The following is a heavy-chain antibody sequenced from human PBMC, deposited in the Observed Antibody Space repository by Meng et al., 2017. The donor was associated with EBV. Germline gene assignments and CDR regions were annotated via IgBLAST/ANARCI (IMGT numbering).Heavy chain of an antibody. CDR2: MNPNSGNT. V-gene: IGHV1-8*01. D-gene: IGHD3-3*01. CDR3: ARGVGTIFGVVIKNWFDP. Sequence: QVQPGGSGAEVKKPGASVKVSCKASGYTFTSYDINWVRQATGQGLEWMGWMNPNSGNTGYAQKFQGRVTMTRNTSISTAYMELSSLRSEDTAVYYCARGVGTIFGVVIKNWFDPWGQGTLVTVSS. J-gene: IGHJ5*02. CDR1: GYTFTSYD.